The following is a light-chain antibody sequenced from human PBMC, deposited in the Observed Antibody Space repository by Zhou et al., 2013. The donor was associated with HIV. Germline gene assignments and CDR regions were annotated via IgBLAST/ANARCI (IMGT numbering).Light chain of an antibody. CDR2: AAS. CDR1: QSISSW. J-gene: IGKJ1*01. V-gene: IGKV1-5*01. CDR3: QQYNSGGRSAKGPRWT. Sequence: DIQMTQSPSTLSASVGDRVTITCRASQSISSWLAWYQLRPGKAPKLLIYAASSLHSGVPSRFSGSGSGTEFTLTISSLQPDDFATYYCQQYNSGGRSAKGPRWTFGQGTKVEIK.